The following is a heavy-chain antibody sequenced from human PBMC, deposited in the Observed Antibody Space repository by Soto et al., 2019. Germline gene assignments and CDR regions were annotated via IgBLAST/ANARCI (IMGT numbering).Heavy chain of an antibody. V-gene: IGHV4-59*01. J-gene: IGHJ4*02. Sequence: PSETLSLTCTVSGGSISSYYWSWIRQPPGKGLEWIGYIYYSGSTNYNPSLKSRVTISVDTSKNQFSLKLSSVTAADTAVYYCARGTKWSPAYYFDYWGQGTLVTAPQ. CDR2: IYYSGST. CDR3: ARGTKWSPAYYFDY. D-gene: IGHD2-15*01. CDR1: GGSISSYY.